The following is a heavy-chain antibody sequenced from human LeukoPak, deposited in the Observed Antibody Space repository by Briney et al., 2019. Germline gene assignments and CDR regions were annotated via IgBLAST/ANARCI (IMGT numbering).Heavy chain of an antibody. D-gene: IGHD5-18*01. CDR1: GFTFSSYG. CDR3: AKKVVGTAMPDY. V-gene: IGHV3-30*18. Sequence: PGGSLRLSCAASGFTFSSYGMHWVRQAPGKGLEWVAVISYDGSNKYYADSVKGRFTISRDNSKNTLYLQMNSLRAEDTAVYYCAKKVVGTAMPDYWGQGTLVTVSS. CDR2: ISYDGSNK. J-gene: IGHJ4*02.